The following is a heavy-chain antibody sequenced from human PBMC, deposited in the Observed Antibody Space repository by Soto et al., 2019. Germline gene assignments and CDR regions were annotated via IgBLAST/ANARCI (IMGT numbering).Heavy chain of an antibody. V-gene: IGHV1-69*01. CDR3: ARDRSFGELLSGMDV. CDR2: IIPIFGTA. CDR1: GGTFSSYA. Sequence: QVPLVQSGAEVKKPGSSVKVSCKASGGTFSSYAISWVRQAPGQGLEWMGGIIPIFGTANYAQKFQGRVTITADESTSTAYMELSSLRSEDTAVYYGARDRSFGELLSGMDVWGQGTTVTVSS. J-gene: IGHJ6*02. D-gene: IGHD3-10*01.